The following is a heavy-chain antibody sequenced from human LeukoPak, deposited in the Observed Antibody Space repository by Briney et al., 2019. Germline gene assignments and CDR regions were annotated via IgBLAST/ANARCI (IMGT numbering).Heavy chain of an antibody. V-gene: IGHV4-39*07. CDR2: INHSGST. CDR1: GGSISSGDYY. Sequence: PSETLSLTCTVSGGSISSGDYYWSWIRQLPGKGLEWIGEINHSGSTNYNPSLKSRVTISVDTSKNQFSLKLSSVTAADTAVYYCAWIVGATWGIFDYWGQGTLVTVSS. D-gene: IGHD1-26*01. CDR3: AWIVGATWGIFDY. J-gene: IGHJ4*02.